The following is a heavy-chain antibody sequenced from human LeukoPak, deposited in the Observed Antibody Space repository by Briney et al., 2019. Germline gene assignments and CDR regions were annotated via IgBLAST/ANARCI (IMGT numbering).Heavy chain of an antibody. J-gene: IGHJ4*02. V-gene: IGHV1-46*01. CDR1: GYTFTSYN. CDR2: IKPSGGST. CDR3: ARDMDGFDY. D-gene: IGHD2-2*03. Sequence: GASVKVSCKASGYTFTSYNMHWVRQAPGQGLEWMAIIKPSGGSTSYAQKFQGRVSMTRDMSTRTVYMELSSLRSEDTAVYYCARDMDGFDYWGQGTLVTVSS.